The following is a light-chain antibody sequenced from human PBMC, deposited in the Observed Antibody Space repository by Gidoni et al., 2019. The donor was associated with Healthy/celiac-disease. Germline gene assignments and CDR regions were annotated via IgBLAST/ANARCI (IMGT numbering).Light chain of an antibody. CDR2: GSS. J-gene: IGKJ3*01. CDR3: RQYNNWPPRT. CDR1: QSVSNN. Sequence: IVMTQSPATLSVSPGERATSSCSASQSVSNNSAGYQQKPGQAPTLLIHGSSTTATGTPAKFSSSGSCTEYTLTISSLQSEDFAVDYCRQYNNWPPRTFGPGTKVDIK. V-gene: IGKV3-15*01.